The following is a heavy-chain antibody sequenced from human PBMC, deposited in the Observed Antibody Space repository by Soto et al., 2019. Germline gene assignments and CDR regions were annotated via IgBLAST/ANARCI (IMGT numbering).Heavy chain of an antibody. V-gene: IGHV3-74*01. Sequence: EVQLVESGGGLVQPGESLRLSCAASGFTFSSYWMHWVRQAPGKGLVWVSRINSAGSRTNYSDDVKGRFTVSRDNAKNTKYLQMNSLRAEYTSVYYCARVLTGSWNWFDPWGQGTLVTVSS. CDR3: ARVLTGSWNWFDP. D-gene: IGHD6-13*01. J-gene: IGHJ5*02. CDR1: GFTFSSYW. CDR2: INSAGSRT.